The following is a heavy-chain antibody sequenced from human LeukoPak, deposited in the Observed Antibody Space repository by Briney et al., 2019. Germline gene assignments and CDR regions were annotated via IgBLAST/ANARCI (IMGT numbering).Heavy chain of an antibody. CDR3: ASGGGWYYVNAFDI. Sequence: GSLRLSCAASGLTFSSYSMNWVRQAPGKGLEWVSSISSSSSYIYYADSVKGRFTISRDNAKNSLYLQMNSLRAEDTAVYYCASGGGWYYVNAFDIWGQGTMVTVSS. CDR2: ISSSSSYI. CDR1: GLTFSSYS. D-gene: IGHD6-19*01. J-gene: IGHJ3*02. V-gene: IGHV3-21*01.